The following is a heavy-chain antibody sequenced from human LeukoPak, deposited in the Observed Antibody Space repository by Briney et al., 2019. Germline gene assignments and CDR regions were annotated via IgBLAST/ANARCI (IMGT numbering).Heavy chain of an antibody. J-gene: IGHJ4*02. CDR2: IKSKTDGKTR. CDR1: GFTFSSYS. CDR3: TTTYDYVWGSYHNY. Sequence: GGSLRLSCAASGFTFSSYSMNWVSQAPGKGLEWVGRIKSKTDGKTRDYAAPVKGIFTLSRDDSKNTLYLQMNSLKTEDTAVYFCTTTYDYVWGSYHNYWGQGTLVSVSS. D-gene: IGHD3-16*02. V-gene: IGHV3-15*01.